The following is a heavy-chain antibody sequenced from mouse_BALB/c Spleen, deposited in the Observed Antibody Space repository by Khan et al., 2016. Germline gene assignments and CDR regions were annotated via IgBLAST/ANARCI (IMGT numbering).Heavy chain of an antibody. CDR1: GFNIKDTY. CDR2: IDPANGNT. V-gene: IGHV14-3*02. CDR3: ASYYGSAMDY. D-gene: IGHD1-1*01. J-gene: IGHJ4*01. Sequence: IQLVQSGAELVKPGTSVKLSCTASGFNIKDTYMHWVKQRPEQGLEWIGRIDPANGNTKYDPKFQGKATITADTSSNTAYLQLSSLTSEDTAVYYCASYYGSAMDYWGQGTSVTVSS.